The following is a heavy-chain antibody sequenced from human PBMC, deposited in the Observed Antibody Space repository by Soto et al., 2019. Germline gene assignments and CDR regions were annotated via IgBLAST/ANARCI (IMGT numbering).Heavy chain of an antibody. CDR3: ARGATSPSY. J-gene: IGHJ4*02. CDR1: GFTFSSYG. Sequence: EVQLLESGGGLVQPGGSLRLSCAASGFTFSSYGMSWVRQAPGKGLEWVSAISSGGGNAYYADSVMGRFTISRDNSKNTLYLQMNSLRAEDTAVYYCARGATSPSYWGQGTLVTVSS. CDR2: ISSGGGNA. V-gene: IGHV3-23*01.